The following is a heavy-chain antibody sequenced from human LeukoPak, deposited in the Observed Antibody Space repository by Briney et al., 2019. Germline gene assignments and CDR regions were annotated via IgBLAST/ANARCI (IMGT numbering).Heavy chain of an antibody. V-gene: IGHV3-11*01. J-gene: IGHJ6*03. CDR1: GFTFSSYA. Sequence: GGSLRLSCEASGFTFSSYAMSWIRQAPGKELEWVSYISSSGSTIYYADSVKGRFTISRDNAKNSLYLQMNSLRAEDTAVYYCAREKSGDHYYYYMDVWGKGTTVTVSS. CDR3: AREKSGDHYYYYMDV. CDR2: ISSSGSTI.